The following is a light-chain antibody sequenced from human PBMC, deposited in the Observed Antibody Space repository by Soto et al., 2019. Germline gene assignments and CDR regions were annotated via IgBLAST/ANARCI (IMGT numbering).Light chain of an antibody. J-gene: IGLJ1*01. V-gene: IGLV2-14*01. CDR1: SSDIGGSKY. CDR3: ISYSSSATLYV. CDR2: EVT. Sequence: QSALTQPASVSGSPGQSISISCTGTSSDIGGSKYVSWYQQHPGTAPKLLISEVTYRPSGVSDRFSGYKSGNTASLTVSGLQAEDEAEYYCISYSSSATLYVFGTGTKLTVL.